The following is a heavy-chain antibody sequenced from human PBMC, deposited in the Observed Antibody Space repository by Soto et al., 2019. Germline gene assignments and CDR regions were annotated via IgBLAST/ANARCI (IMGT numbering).Heavy chain of an antibody. V-gene: IGHV1-46*01. CDR1: GYTFTNYY. CDR2: INPSGGST. CDR3: ARNPVGPNGDQ. D-gene: IGHD1-26*01. Sequence: QVQLVQSGAEVRKPGASVKVSCKASGYTFTNYYMYWVRQAPGQGLEWVGLINPSGGSTVYAPKFPGRGTVTRDTYTSTVYMELRSLRSEDTAVYYCARNPVGPNGDQWGQGTLVTVSS. J-gene: IGHJ5*02.